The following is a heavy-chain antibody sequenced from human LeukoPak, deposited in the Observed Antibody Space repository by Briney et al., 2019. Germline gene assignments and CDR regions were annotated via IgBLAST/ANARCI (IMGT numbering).Heavy chain of an antibody. J-gene: IGHJ4*02. CDR2: ISGSGGST. D-gene: IGHD2-15*01. CDR1: GFTFNTYA. Sequence: GGSLRLSCVASGFTFNTYAMSWVHQAPGKGLEWVSAISGSGGSTYYADSVKGRFTISRDNSKNTLYLQMNSLRAEDTAVYYCAKNTGWSTSIHFDYWGQGTLVTVSS. V-gene: IGHV3-23*01. CDR3: AKNTGWSTSIHFDY.